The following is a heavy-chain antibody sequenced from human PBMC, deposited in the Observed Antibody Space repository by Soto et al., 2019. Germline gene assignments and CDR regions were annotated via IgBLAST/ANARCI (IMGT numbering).Heavy chain of an antibody. D-gene: IGHD5-18*01. V-gene: IGHV3-48*02. J-gene: IGHJ4*02. CDR3: ARVDGPTMVTHYLDF. Sequence: PGGSLRLSCAASGFTFSFRGMTWVRQAPGKGLEWVSYISPRSETTYYADSVKGRFTISRDSARNSLYLQMNSLRDEDTAVYYCARVDGPTMVTHYLDFWGQGTLVTVS. CDR1: GFTFSFRG. CDR2: ISPRSETT.